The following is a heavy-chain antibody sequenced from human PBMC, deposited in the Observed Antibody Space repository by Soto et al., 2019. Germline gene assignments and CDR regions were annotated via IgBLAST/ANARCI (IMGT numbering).Heavy chain of an antibody. CDR2: ISSSSSYI. Sequence: EVQLVESGGGLVKPGGSLRLSCAASGFTFSSYSMNWVRQAPGKGLEWVSSISSSSSYIYYADSVKGRFTISRDNAKNSLYLQMNSLRAEDTAVYYCARTPIPRLQQPDDYWGQGTLVTVSS. CDR3: ARTPIPRLQQPDDY. D-gene: IGHD6-13*01. J-gene: IGHJ4*02. CDR1: GFTFSSYS. V-gene: IGHV3-21*01.